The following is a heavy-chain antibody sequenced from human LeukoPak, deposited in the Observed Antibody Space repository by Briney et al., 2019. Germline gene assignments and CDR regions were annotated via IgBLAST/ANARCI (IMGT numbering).Heavy chain of an antibody. D-gene: IGHD2-2*01. CDR2: ISSSGSTI. CDR3: ARNGGRNTRYCSSTSCQDWFDP. Sequence: GGSLRLSCAASGFTFSDYYMSWIRQAPGKGLEWVSYISSSGSTIYYADSVKGRFTISRDNAKNSLYLQMNSLRAEDTAVYYCARNGGRNTRYCSSTSCQDWFDPWGQGTLVTVSS. CDR1: GFTFSDYY. V-gene: IGHV3-11*01. J-gene: IGHJ5*02.